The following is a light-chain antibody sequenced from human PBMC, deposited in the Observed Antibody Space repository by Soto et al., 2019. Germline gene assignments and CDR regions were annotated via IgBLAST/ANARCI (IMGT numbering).Light chain of an antibody. J-gene: IGKJ5*01. V-gene: IGKV2-30*01. CDR3: LQGTRWPWT. CDR2: KVS. CDR1: EGLVYTDGDTY. Sequence: DVVMTQSPLSLTVTLGQPASISCRSSEGLVYTDGDTYLSWFQQRPGQSPRRLVYKVSHRDSGVPDRFSGSGSGTDFTLKISRVEAEDVGVYYCLQGTRWPWTFGQGTRLEIK.